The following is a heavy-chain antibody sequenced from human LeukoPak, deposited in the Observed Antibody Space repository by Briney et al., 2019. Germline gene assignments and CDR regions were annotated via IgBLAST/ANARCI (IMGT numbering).Heavy chain of an antibody. Sequence: EASMKVSCKGSGYTFTGYYMHRVRQAPGQGLEWMGWINPNSGGTNYAQKFQGRVTMTRDTSISTAYMELSRLRSDDTAVYYCARANMVRGVGLFFDRNWFDPWGQGTLVTISS. D-gene: IGHD3-10*01. CDR1: GYTFTGYY. J-gene: IGHJ5*02. CDR3: ARANMVRGVGLFFDRNWFDP. CDR2: INPNSGGT. V-gene: IGHV1-2*02.